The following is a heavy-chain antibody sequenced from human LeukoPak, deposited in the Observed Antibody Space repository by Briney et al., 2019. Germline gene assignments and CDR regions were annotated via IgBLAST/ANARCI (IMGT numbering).Heavy chain of an antibody. V-gene: IGHV1-2*02. CDR3: ARPSRWQWLVRY. Sequence: ASVKVSCKASGYTFTGYYMYWVRQAPGQGLEWMGWINPNSGGTSYAQKFQGRVTMTRDTSISTAYMELSRLRSDDTAVYYCARPSRWQWLVRYWGQGTLVTVSS. D-gene: IGHD6-19*01. J-gene: IGHJ4*02. CDR2: INPNSGGT. CDR1: GYTFTGYY.